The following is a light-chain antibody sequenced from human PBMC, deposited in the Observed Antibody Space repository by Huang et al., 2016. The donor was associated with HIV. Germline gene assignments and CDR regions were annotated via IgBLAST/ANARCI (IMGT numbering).Light chain of an antibody. CDR1: QGISTS. Sequence: DIQMTQSPSSLSASVGDRVTITCRASQGISTSLAWYQQKPGRAPKLLVYAASRLGSGVPSRVSGRGSGTDYTLTISRLQPEDFATYYCQQYFTSPPLTFGGGTKVEIK. CDR2: AAS. J-gene: IGKJ4*01. CDR3: QQYFTSPPLT. V-gene: IGKV1-NL1*01.